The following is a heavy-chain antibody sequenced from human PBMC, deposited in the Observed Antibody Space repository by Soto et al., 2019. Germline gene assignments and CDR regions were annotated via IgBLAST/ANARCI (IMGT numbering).Heavy chain of an antibody. D-gene: IGHD3-3*01. Sequence: GGSLRLSCAVSGITFTNYAMTWVRQAPGKGLEWVSVISGSGGSTNYADSVKGRFTISRDNSKNTLYLQMNSLRAEDTAVYYCAKGNVLRFLEWLVMFDYWGQGTLVTVSS. CDR1: GITFTNYA. V-gene: IGHV3-23*01. CDR3: AKGNVLRFLEWLVMFDY. CDR2: ISGSGGST. J-gene: IGHJ4*02.